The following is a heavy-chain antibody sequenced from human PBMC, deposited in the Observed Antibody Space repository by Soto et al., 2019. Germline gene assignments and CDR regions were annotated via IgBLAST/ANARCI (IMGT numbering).Heavy chain of an antibody. CDR1: GYSLTALS. J-gene: IGHJ4*02. CDR2: FDPEDGET. Sequence: ASVQVSCKASGYSLTALSMLWVRQDLGKGLEWMGGFDPEDGETIYAQKFQGRVTMTEDTSTDTAYMELSSLRSEDTAVYYCATRSLDPAMDPWPFDYWGQGTLVTFSS. V-gene: IGHV1-24*01. CDR3: ATRSLDPAMDPWPFDY. D-gene: IGHD5-18*01.